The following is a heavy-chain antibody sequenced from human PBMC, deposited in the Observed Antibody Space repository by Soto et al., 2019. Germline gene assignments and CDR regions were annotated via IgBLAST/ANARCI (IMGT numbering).Heavy chain of an antibody. J-gene: IGHJ4*02. CDR3: AKVGGTSHPPIPVHD. V-gene: IGHV3-23*01. Sequence: EVQLLESGGGLVQPGGSLRLSCAASGFTFSSYAMNWVRQAPGKGLEWVSAISGSGGSTYYADSVKGRFTISRDNSKNTLYLQVNSLRAEDTALYYCAKVGGTSHPPIPVHDWGQGTLVTVSS. CDR1: GFTFSSYA. CDR2: ISGSGGST. D-gene: IGHD2-2*02.